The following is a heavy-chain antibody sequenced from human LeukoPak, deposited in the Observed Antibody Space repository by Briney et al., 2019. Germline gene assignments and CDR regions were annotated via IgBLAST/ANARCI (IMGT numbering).Heavy chain of an antibody. V-gene: IGHV1-18*01. Sequence: ASVKVSCKASGYTFTTYGISWVRQAPGQGLEWMGWISAYIGNTNYAQKLQGRVTMTTDTSTSTAYMELRSLRSDDTAVYYCARVSGHRVVAATRGSDSYYYYGMDVWGQGTTVTVSS. CDR3: ARVSGHRVVAATRGSDSYYYYGMDV. D-gene: IGHD2-15*01. CDR2: ISAYIGNT. CDR1: GYTFTTYG. J-gene: IGHJ6*02.